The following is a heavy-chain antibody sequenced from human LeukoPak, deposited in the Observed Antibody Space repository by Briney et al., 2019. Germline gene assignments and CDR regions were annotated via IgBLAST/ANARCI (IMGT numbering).Heavy chain of an antibody. J-gene: IGHJ4*02. CDR1: GFTFSSYAMH. Sequence: LRLSCAASGFTFSSYAMHWIRQHPEKGLEWIGYIYYSGTTHYNPSLKSRVTISIDTSKNQFSLSLTSLTAADTAVYYCARGPGGELDYWGQGTLVTVSS. V-gene: IGHV4-31*02. CDR3: ARGPGGELDY. D-gene: IGHD2-8*02. CDR2: IYYSGTT.